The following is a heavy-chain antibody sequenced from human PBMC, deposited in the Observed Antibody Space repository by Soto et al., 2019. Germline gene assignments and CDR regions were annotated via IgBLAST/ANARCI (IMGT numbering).Heavy chain of an antibody. CDR3: AHVYWVAAGIRYYFDY. Sequence: QITLKESGPTLVKPTQTLTLTCTFSGFSLTTDAVGVGWIRQPPGKALEWLALIYWDDDKRYSPGQKSRLTITKDASRNQVVLTLTNMDPADTAKYYCAHVYWVAAGIRYYFDYWGQGTLVTVSS. CDR2: IYWDDDK. V-gene: IGHV2-5*02. J-gene: IGHJ4*02. D-gene: IGHD1-1*01. CDR1: GFSLTTDAVG.